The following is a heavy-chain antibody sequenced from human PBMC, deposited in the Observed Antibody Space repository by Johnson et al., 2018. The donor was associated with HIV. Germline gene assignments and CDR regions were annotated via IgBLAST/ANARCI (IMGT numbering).Heavy chain of an antibody. CDR1: GFTFSSYG. J-gene: IGHJ3*02. Sequence: QVQLVESGGGVVQPGGSLRLSCAASGFTFSSYGMHWVRQAPGKGLEWVAFIRYDGSTKYYLDSVKGRFTISRDNSKNRLYLQMNSLRAEDTAVYYCAKDVKEWSPAFDIWGQGTVVTVSS. D-gene: IGHD3-3*01. CDR3: AKDVKEWSPAFDI. CDR2: IRYDGSTK. V-gene: IGHV3-30*02.